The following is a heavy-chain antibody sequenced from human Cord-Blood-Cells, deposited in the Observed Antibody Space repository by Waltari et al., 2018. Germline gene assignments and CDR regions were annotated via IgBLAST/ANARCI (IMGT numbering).Heavy chain of an antibody. D-gene: IGHD3-10*01. V-gene: IGHV3-74*01. CDR3: ARGMVRGVISSFDY. J-gene: IGHJ4*02. CDR1: GFTFSSYW. Sequence: EVQLVESGGGLVQPGGSLRLSCAASGFTFSSYWMHWVRQAPGKGLVWVSRINSYGSSTSYADSVKGLFTISRDNAKNTLYLQMNSLRAEDTAVYYCARGMVRGVISSFDYWGQGTLVTVSS. CDR2: INSYGSST.